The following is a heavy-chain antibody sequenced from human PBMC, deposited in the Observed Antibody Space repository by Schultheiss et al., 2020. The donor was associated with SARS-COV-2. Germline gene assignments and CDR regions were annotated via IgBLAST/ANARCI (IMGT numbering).Heavy chain of an antibody. V-gene: IGHV4-59*08. CDR1: GGSFSGYY. Sequence: SETLSLTCAVYGGSFSGYYWSWIRQPPGKGLEWIGYIYYSGSTYYNPSLKSRVTISVDTSKNQFSLKLSSVTAADTAVYYCARSKQQLGYWYFDLWGRGTLVTVSS. D-gene: IGHD6-13*01. CDR2: IYYSGST. CDR3: ARSKQQLGYWYFDL. J-gene: IGHJ2*01.